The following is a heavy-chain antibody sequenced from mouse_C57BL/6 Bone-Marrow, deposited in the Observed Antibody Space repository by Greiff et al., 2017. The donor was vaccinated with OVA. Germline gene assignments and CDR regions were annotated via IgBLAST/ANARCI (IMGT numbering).Heavy chain of an antibody. CDR2: INPYNGGT. V-gene: IGHV1-19*01. J-gene: IGHJ3*01. CDR3: ASDTGLFAY. CDR1: GYTFTDYY. D-gene: IGHD3-1*01. Sequence: EVQLQQSGPVLVKPGASVKMSCKASGYTFTDYYMNWVKQSHGKSLEWIGVINPYNGGTSYNQKFKGKATLTVDKSSSTAYMELNSLTSEDSAVYYCASDTGLFAYWGQGTLVTVSA.